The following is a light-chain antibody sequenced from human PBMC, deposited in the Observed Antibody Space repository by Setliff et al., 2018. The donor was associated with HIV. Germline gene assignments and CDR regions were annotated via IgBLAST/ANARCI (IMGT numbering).Light chain of an antibody. J-gene: IGLJ1*01. CDR3: CSYTSSLTDV. CDR2: DVS. Sequence: QSVLAQPASVSGSPGQSITISCSGTSSDVGSYNFVSWYQQHPGKAPQLIIYDVSQRPSGVSSRFSGSKSGNTASLTISGLQAEDQADYYCCSYTSSLTDVFGTGTKGTVL. V-gene: IGLV2-14*03. CDR1: SSDVGSYNF.